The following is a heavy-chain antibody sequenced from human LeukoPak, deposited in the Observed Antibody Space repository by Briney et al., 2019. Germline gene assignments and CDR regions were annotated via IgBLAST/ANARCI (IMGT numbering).Heavy chain of an antibody. Sequence: PSETLSLTCTVSGASISTYFWSWIRQSAGKRMEWIGRVYASATTYYNPSLRSRVTLSIDTSKNQFSLSLNSVTAADTAVYYCAKTHCGGGSCDKFDSWGQGTLVTVSS. D-gene: IGHD2-21*01. CDR3: AKTHCGGGSCDKFDS. CDR2: VYASATT. V-gene: IGHV4-4*07. CDR1: GASISTYF. J-gene: IGHJ5*01.